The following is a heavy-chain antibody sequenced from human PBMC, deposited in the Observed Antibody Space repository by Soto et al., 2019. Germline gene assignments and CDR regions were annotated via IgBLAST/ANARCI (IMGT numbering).Heavy chain of an antibody. CDR3: ARQGSGGSGSYLDRMDV. D-gene: IGHD3-10*01. V-gene: IGHV5-10-1*01. Sequence: ESLKISCKGSGYSFSSYLISRGRQMPRKSLEWMGRIDPSDSYTNYSPSFQGHVTISADKSISTAYLQWSSLKASDTAMYYCARQGSGGSGSYLDRMDVWGQGTTVTVS. CDR1: GYSFSSYL. CDR2: IDPSDSYT. J-gene: IGHJ6*02.